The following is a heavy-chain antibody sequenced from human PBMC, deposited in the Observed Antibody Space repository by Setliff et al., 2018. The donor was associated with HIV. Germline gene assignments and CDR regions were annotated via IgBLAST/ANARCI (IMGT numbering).Heavy chain of an antibody. Sequence: PSETLSLTCTVSDDSITTHYWSWIRQPPGKGLEWIGYIYSGGSSNYNPSLKSRSSVSMDMSRKQFSLKLTSVTAADTAIYNCARDSEHPTGYFDSWGRGILVTVSS. CDR1: DDSITTHY. CDR2: IYSGGSS. CDR3: ARDSEHPTGYFDS. V-gene: IGHV4-59*11. J-gene: IGHJ4*02. D-gene: IGHD1-1*01.